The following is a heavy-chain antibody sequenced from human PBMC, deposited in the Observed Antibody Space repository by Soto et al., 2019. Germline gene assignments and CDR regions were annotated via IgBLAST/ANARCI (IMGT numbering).Heavy chain of an antibody. Sequence: LSLTCAVYGGFLSESYWTWIRQPPGKGLEWIGEINHVGGTNYNPSLKSRVTMSVDTSQNQFSLRLISVTAADTAMYFCVRIRYQLPSSVLWLDPWGQGTQVTVSS. V-gene: IGHV4-34*01. D-gene: IGHD3-16*01. J-gene: IGHJ5*02. CDR2: INHVGGT. CDR1: GGFLSESY. CDR3: VRIRYQLPSSVLWLDP.